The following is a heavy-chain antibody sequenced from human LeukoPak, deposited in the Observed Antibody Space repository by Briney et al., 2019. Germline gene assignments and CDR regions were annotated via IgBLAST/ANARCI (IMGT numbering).Heavy chain of an antibody. CDR3: ARDHCSGGSCYYYYGMDV. V-gene: IGHV1-18*01. CDR2: ITAYNGNT. J-gene: IGHJ6*02. D-gene: IGHD2-15*01. Sequence: GASVKVSCKASGYTFTSYGVSWVRQAPAQGLEWMGWITAYNGNTKYAQKVQGRVTMTTDTSTSTAYMELRSLRSDDTAVYYCARDHCSGGSCYYYYGMDVWGQGTTVTVSS. CDR1: GYTFTSYG.